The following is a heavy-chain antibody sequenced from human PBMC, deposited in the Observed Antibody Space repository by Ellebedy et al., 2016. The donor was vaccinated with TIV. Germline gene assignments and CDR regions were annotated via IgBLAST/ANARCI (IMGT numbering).Heavy chain of an antibody. Sequence: PGGSLRLSCAASAFTFSSYAMLWVRQSPGKGLEYVSGISTNGGSTYYANSMKGRFTISRDNSKNTLYLQMGSLRTEDMAVYYCAREEHGSGYPLDAFDIWGQGTMVTVSS. CDR3: AREEHGSGYPLDAFDI. V-gene: IGHV3-64*01. CDR1: AFTFSSYA. J-gene: IGHJ3*02. D-gene: IGHD3-22*01. CDR2: ISTNGGST.